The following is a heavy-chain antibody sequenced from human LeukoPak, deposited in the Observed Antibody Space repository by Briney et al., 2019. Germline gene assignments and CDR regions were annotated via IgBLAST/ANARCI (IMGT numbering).Heavy chain of an antibody. Sequence: SETLSLTCTVSGGSISSSSYYWGWIRQPPGKGLEWIGSIYYSGSTYYNPSLKSRVTISVDTSKNQFPLKLSSVTAADTAVYYCARGDFVGAKVDAFDIWGQGTLVTVSS. J-gene: IGHJ3*02. CDR1: GGSISSSSYY. CDR2: IYYSGST. V-gene: IGHV4-39*06. D-gene: IGHD1-26*01. CDR3: ARGDFVGAKVDAFDI.